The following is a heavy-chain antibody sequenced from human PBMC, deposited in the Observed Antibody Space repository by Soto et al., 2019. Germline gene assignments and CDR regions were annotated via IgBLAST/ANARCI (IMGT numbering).Heavy chain of an antibody. J-gene: IGHJ4*02. D-gene: IGHD1-26*01. CDR3: AVPYKGSYYPFDY. CDR1: GGSISSGTYS. Sequence: SETLSLTCTVSGGSISSGTYSWGWIRQPPGKGLEWIGSSYFTGSTHYNPSLKSRVTMSVDTSKNQFSPKLSSVTAADTAVYYCAVPYKGSYYPFDYWGQGTLVTVSS. V-gene: IGHV4-39*01. CDR2: SYFTGST.